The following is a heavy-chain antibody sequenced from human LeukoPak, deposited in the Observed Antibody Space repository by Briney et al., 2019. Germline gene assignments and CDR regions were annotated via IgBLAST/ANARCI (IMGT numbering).Heavy chain of an antibody. Sequence: GGSLRPSCAASGFTVTTYSMNWVRQAPGKGLEWVSYISSGSVTIKYADSVKGRFTISRDNTKSSLYLQMNSLRVEDTAVYYCARSRYYCSGSNCRDTFDMWGQGTMVTVSS. D-gene: IGHD2-2*01. CDR2: ISSGSVTI. CDR3: ARSRYYCSGSNCRDTFDM. V-gene: IGHV3-48*04. CDR1: GFTVTTYS. J-gene: IGHJ3*02.